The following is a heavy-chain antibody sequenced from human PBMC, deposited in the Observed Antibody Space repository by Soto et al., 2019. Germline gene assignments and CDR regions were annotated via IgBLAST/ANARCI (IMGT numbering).Heavy chain of an antibody. J-gene: IGHJ5*02. V-gene: IGHV1-58*01. D-gene: IGHD1-26*01. Sequence: SVKVSFKASGFTFTSSAVQWVRQARGQRLEWIGWIVVGSGNTNYAQKFQERVTITRDMSTSTAYMELSSLRDEDTAVYYCARDQVYSGSLGASDWFDPWGQGTLVTVSS. CDR2: IVVGSGNT. CDR3: ARDQVYSGSLGASDWFDP. CDR1: GFTFTSSA.